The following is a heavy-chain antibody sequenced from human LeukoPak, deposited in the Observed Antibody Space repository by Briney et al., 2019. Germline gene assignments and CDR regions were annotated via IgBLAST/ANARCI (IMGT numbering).Heavy chain of an antibody. D-gene: IGHD1-1*01. CDR2: IQSDGSDI. CDR3: ANRRGTQVLGNNIDI. J-gene: IGHJ3*02. Sequence: GGSLRLSCAASGFTFSNYGMHWVRQAPDKGLEWVAFIQSDGSDIHYADSVEGRFTISRDNSKNTLYLQMNSLRAEDTAVYHCANRRGTQVLGNNIDIWGQGTLVTVSS. CDR1: GFTFSNYG. V-gene: IGHV3-30*02.